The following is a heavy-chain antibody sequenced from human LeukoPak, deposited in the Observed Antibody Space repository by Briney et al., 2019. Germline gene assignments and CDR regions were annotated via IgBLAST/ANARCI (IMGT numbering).Heavy chain of an antibody. D-gene: IGHD3-22*01. J-gene: IGHJ3*02. CDR2: TYTGGNS. Sequence: GGSLRLSCAASGFTFSSYAMSWVRQTPGKGLEWVSVTYTGGNSYYADSVKGRFIISRDISKNTLYLQMNSLRAEDSALYYCARGGRGSAAVVAPRSFDIWGQGTMVTVSS. V-gene: IGHV3-53*01. CDR3: ARGGRGSAAVVAPRSFDI. CDR1: GFTFSSYA.